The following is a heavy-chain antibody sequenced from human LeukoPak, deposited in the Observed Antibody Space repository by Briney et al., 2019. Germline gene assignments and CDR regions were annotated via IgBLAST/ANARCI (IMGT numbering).Heavy chain of an antibody. J-gene: IGHJ4*02. Sequence: GASVTVSCKASGGTFSSYAISWVRQAPGQGLEWMGGIIPIFGTANYAQKFQGRVTITADESTSTAYMELSSLRSEDTAVYYCASPGYCSSTSCYPYYFDYWGQGTLVTVSS. D-gene: IGHD2-2*01. V-gene: IGHV1-69*13. CDR3: ASPGYCSSTSCYPYYFDY. CDR2: IIPIFGTA. CDR1: GGTFSSYA.